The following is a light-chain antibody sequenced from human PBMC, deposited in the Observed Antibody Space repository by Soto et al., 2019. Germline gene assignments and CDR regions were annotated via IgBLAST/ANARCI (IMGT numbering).Light chain of an antibody. J-gene: IGKJ1*01. CDR2: AAS. CDR1: ESIDNW. Sequence: DVQMAQSAATRAASIVDTITITCRASESIDNWLAWYQQKPGKAPKLLIFAASTLVRGVPSRFSGRGSGTEFTLTISSLQADDYATFYCQQYPTAWTFGQGTKVDIK. V-gene: IGKV1-5*01. CDR3: QQYPTAWT.